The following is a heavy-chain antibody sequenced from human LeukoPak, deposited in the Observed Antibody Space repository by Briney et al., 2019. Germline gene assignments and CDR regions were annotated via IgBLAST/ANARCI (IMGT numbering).Heavy chain of an antibody. CDR2: ISPSGGST. CDR3: ARESNGGYGFDY. J-gene: IGHJ4*02. CDR1: GYTFTSNY. V-gene: IGHV1-46*01. D-gene: IGHD5-12*01. Sequence: GASVKVSCKAFGYTFTSNYMHWVRQAPGQGPEWMGVISPSGGSTTYAQKFQGRVTLTRDMSTSTDYLELSSLRSEDTAVYYCARESNGGYGFDYWGQGTLVTVAS.